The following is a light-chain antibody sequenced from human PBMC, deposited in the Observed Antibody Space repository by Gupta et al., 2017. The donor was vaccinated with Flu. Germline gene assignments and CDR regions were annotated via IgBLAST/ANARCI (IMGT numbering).Light chain of an antibody. CDR1: QTVSNSY. CDR2: GAS. CDR3: QQYGNSPPYS. V-gene: IGKV3-20*01. J-gene: IGKJ2*03. Sequence: TLSLSPGDRATLSCRASQTVSNSYLAWYQQRPGQAPRLLIYGASSRATGIPDRFSGSGSGTDFTLTISRLEPEDFAVYYCQQYGNSPPYSFGQGTKLEIK.